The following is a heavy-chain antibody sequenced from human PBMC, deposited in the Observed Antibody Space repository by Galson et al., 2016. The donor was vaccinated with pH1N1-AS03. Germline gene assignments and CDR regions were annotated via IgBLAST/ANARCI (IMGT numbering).Heavy chain of an antibody. CDR3: TRLTGSGP. D-gene: IGHD1-1*01. Sequence: SLRLSCAASGFNFASYCMNWVRQAPGKGLEWVSYINSRSSSILYGDSVKGRFTISRDNAKNSLYLQMIALRDDDTAVYYCTRLTGSGPWGQGTRVTVSS. V-gene: IGHV3-48*02. J-gene: IGHJ5*02. CDR2: INSRSSSI. CDR1: GFNFASYC.